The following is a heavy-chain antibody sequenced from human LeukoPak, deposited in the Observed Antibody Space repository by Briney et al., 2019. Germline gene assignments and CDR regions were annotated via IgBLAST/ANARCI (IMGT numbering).Heavy chain of an antibody. CDR3: ARELTYYDFWSGHTRGAFDI. CDR1: GGSFSGYY. CDR2: INHSGST. V-gene: IGHV4-34*01. Sequence: PSETLSLTCAVYGGSFSGYYWSWIRQPPGKGLEWIGEINHSGSTNYNPSLKSRGTISVDTSKNQFSLKLSSVTAADTAVYYCARELTYYDFWSGHTRGAFDIWGQGTMVTVSS. D-gene: IGHD3-3*01. J-gene: IGHJ3*02.